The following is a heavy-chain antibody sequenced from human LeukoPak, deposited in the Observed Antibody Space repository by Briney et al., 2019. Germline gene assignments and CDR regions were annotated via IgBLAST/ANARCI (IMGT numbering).Heavy chain of an antibody. CDR2: IYWDDDK. CDR1: GFSLSTRGVG. Sequence: SGPTLVNPTQTLTLTCTFSGFSLSTRGVGVGWIRQPPGKALEWLSLIYWDDDKRYSPSLKSRLTITKDTSKNQVVLTMTNMDPVDTATYYCAHSSYDYVWGSYRRYYFDYWGQGTLVTVSS. J-gene: IGHJ4*02. V-gene: IGHV2-5*02. D-gene: IGHD3-16*02. CDR3: AHSSYDYVWGSYRRYYFDY.